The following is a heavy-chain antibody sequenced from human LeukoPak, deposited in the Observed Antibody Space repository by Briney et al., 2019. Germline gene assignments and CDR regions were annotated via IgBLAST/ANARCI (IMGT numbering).Heavy chain of an antibody. CDR2: IYYSGST. Sequence: PSETLSLTCTVSGGSISSSSYYWGWIRQPPGKGLEWIGSIYYSGSTYYNPSLKSRVTISVDTSKNQFSLKLSSVTAADTAVYYCASPYYYDSSGFDAFDIWGQGTMVTVSS. CDR1: GGSISSSSYY. D-gene: IGHD3-22*01. CDR3: ASPYYYDSSGFDAFDI. J-gene: IGHJ3*02. V-gene: IGHV4-39*01.